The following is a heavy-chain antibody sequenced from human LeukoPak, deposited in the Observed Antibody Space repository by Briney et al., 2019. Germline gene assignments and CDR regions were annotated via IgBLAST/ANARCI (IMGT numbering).Heavy chain of an antibody. CDR2: TNPNSGGT. V-gene: IGHV1-2*02. CDR3: ARDVVQWLAYAFDI. D-gene: IGHD6-19*01. J-gene: IGHJ3*02. CDR1: GYTFTGYY. Sequence: ASVKVSCKASGYTFTGYYMHWVRQAPGQGLEWMGWTNPNSGGTNYAQKFQGRVTMTRDTSISTAYMELSRLRSDDTAVYYCARDVVQWLAYAFDIWGQGTMVTVSS.